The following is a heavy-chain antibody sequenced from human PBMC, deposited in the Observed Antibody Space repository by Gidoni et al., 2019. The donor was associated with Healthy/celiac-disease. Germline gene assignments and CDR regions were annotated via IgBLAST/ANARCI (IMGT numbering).Heavy chain of an antibody. J-gene: IGHJ4*02. Sequence: QLQLQESGPGLVKPSETLSLTCTVSGGSISSSSYYWGWIRQPPGKGLEWIGSIYYSGSTYYNPSLKSRVTISVDTSKNQFSLKLSSVTAADTAVYYCARWTTVTTDFDYWGQGTLVTVSS. CDR3: ARWTTVTTDFDY. D-gene: IGHD4-4*01. V-gene: IGHV4-39*01. CDR1: GGSISSSSYY. CDR2: IYYSGST.